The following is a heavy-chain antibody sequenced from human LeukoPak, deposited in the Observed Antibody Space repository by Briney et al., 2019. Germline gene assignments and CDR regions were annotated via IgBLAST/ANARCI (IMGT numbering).Heavy chain of an antibody. CDR1: GFTFSSYA. V-gene: IGHV3-48*02. Sequence: GGSLRLSCAASGFTFSSYAMSWVRQAPGKGLEWVSYISSGSSTTHYADSVKGRFTISRDNANNSLYVQMNSLRDEDTAVYYCARGGATEWGQGTLVTVSS. J-gene: IGHJ4*02. CDR3: ARGGATE. CDR2: ISSGSSTT. D-gene: IGHD1-26*01.